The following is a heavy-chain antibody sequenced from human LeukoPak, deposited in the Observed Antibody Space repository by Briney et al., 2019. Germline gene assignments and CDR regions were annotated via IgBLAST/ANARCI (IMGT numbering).Heavy chain of an antibody. D-gene: IGHD6-13*01. V-gene: IGHV3-23*01. CDR2: VSGSGGDT. J-gene: IGHJ4*02. CDR3: AQVGGDSSSWYFYFDS. CDR1: GFTFSSYA. Sequence: PGGSLRLSCAASGFTFSSYAMSWVRQAPGKGLEWVSVVSGSGGDTHYADSVKGRFTISRENSKKTLYMHMTRLSAEDTAVYYCAQVGGDSSSWYFYFDSWGQGTLVTVSS.